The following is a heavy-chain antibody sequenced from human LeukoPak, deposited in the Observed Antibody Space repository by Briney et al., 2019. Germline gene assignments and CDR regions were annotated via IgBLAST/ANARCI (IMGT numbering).Heavy chain of an antibody. D-gene: IGHD1-1*01. CDR1: GGSISSSSYY. V-gene: IGHV4-39*07. Sequence: SETLSLTCTVSGGSISSSSYYWGWIRQPPGKGLEWIGSIYYSGSTYYNPSLKSRVTISVDTSKNQFSLKLSSVTAADTAVYYCARGNRIVQRDWGQGTLVTVSS. CDR3: ARGNRIVQRD. CDR2: IYYSGST. J-gene: IGHJ4*02.